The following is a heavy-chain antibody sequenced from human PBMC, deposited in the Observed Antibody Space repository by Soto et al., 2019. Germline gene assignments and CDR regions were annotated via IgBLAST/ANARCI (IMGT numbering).Heavy chain of an antibody. CDR3: ARSIAVPSGHIDH. CDR1: GGSMSGYY. D-gene: IGHD6-6*01. CDR2: VYYTGST. Sequence: QVQLQESGPGLVKPSETLSLTCRVSGGSMSGYYWSWVRLAPGKGLEWIGYVYYTGSTNYNPSPQSRVSISVDTSNKHFSLSLSLVTAADTAVYFCARSIAVPSGHIDHWGQGIRVTISS. V-gene: IGHV4-59*01. J-gene: IGHJ4*02.